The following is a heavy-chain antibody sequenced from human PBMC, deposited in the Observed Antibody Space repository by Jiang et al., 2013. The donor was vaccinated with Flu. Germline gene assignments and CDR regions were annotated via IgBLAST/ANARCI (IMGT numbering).Heavy chain of an antibody. D-gene: IGHD6-19*01. CDR2: IDPKGGGT. J-gene: IGHJ5*02. CDR1: GYTFTGYY. Sequence: KASGYTFTGYYLHWVRQAPGQGLEWVGWIDPKGGGTKYAQKFQGWVTMTRDTAISTAYMELSRLKSDDTALYYCTRGASVSSTGWYRRWFDPWGQGTLVTVSS. CDR3: TRGASVSSTGWYRRWFDP. V-gene: IGHV1-2*04.